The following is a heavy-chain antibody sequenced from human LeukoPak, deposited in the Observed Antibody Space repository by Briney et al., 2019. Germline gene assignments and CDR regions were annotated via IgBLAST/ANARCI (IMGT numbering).Heavy chain of an antibody. D-gene: IGHD3-10*01. CDR1: GGSISSYY. CDR2: IYTSGGT. V-gene: IGHV4-4*07. CDR3: ARDVGSSDAFDI. Sequence: SEILSLTCTVSGGSISSYYWSWIRQPAGKGLEWIGRIYTSGGTNYNPSLKSRVTMSIDTSKNQFSLKLSSVTAADTAVYYCARDVGSSDAFDIWGQGTMVIVSS. J-gene: IGHJ3*02.